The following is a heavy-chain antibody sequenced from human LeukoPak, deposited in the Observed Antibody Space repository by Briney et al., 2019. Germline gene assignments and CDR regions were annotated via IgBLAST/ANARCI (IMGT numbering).Heavy chain of an antibody. Sequence: GGSLRLSCAASGFTFSSYAMSWVRQAPGKGLEWVSGISGSGDNTYYADSVKGRFTISRDNSKNTLYLQMNSLRAEDTAVYYCAKIVGAAAGDYWGQGTLVTVSS. D-gene: IGHD1-26*01. J-gene: IGHJ4*02. CDR2: ISGSGDNT. CDR1: GFTFSSYA. V-gene: IGHV3-23*01. CDR3: AKIVGAAAGDY.